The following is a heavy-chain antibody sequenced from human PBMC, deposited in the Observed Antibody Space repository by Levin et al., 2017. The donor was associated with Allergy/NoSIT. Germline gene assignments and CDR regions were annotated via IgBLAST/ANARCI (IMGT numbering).Heavy chain of an antibody. CDR2: ISYDGSKK. J-gene: IGHJ4*02. D-gene: IGHD6-13*01. CDR3: ARDRGTSTWYINY. Sequence: LSLTCAASGFTFNSYGMHWVRPAPGKGLEWVALISYDGSKKYYADSVNGRFTISRDKSKNTVYLQLSSLRTEDTAVYYCARDRGTSTWYINYWGQGTLVTVSS. V-gene: IGHV3-30*03. CDR1: GFTFNSYG.